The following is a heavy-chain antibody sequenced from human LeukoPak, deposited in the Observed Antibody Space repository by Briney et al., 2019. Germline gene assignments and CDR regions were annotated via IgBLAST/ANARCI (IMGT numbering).Heavy chain of an antibody. CDR3: ARVMTAAGLDGGYYYYYMDV. D-gene: IGHD6-13*01. J-gene: IGHJ6*03. CDR1: GYTFTSYD. Sequence: ASVKVSCKASGYTFTSYDTNWVRQATGQGLEWMGWMNPNSGNTGYAQKFQGRVTMTRNTSISTAYMELSSLRSEDTAVYYCARVMTAAGLDGGYYYYYMDVWGKGTTVTVSS. V-gene: IGHV1-8*01. CDR2: MNPNSGNT.